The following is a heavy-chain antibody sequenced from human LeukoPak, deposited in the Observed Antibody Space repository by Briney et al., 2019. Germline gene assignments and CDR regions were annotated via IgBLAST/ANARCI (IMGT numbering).Heavy chain of an antibody. V-gene: IGHV3-30*02. CDR3: AKDGNFGSGSYYRGDS. J-gene: IGHJ4*02. D-gene: IGHD3-10*01. Sequence: PGGSLRLSCAASGFTFTDYGIHWVRQAPGKGLEWVAFVQYDGSKKYYADSVKGRFIISRDNSKDMLYLQMNSLRAEDTAVYYCAKDGNFGSGSYYRGDSWGQGTLVTVSS. CDR2: VQYDGSKK. CDR1: GFTFTDYG.